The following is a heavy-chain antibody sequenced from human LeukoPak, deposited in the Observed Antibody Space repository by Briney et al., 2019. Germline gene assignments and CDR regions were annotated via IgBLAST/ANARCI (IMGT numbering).Heavy chain of an antibody. D-gene: IGHD3-10*01. CDR1: GFTVSSNY. V-gene: IGHV3-21*01. CDR2: ISSSSSYI. J-gene: IGHJ4*02. CDR3: ARGAYGVPTLDY. Sequence: PGGSLRLSCAASGFTVSSNYMSWVRRAPGKGLEWVSSISSSSSYIYYADSVKGRFTISRDNAKNSLYLQMNSLRAEDTAVYYCARGAYGVPTLDYWGQGTLVTVSS.